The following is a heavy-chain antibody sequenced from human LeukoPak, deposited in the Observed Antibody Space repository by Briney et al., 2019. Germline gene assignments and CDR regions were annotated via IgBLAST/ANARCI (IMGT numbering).Heavy chain of an antibody. CDR3: ARTPDFWSGYWAFDI. CDR2: IYYSGST. Sequence: SETLSLTCTVSGGSISSYYWSWIRQPPGKGLEWIGYIYYSGSTNYNPSLKSRVTISVDTSKNQFSLKLSSVTAADTAVYYCARTPDFWSGYWAFDIWGQGTMVTVSS. J-gene: IGHJ3*02. D-gene: IGHD3-3*01. V-gene: IGHV4-59*01. CDR1: GGSISSYY.